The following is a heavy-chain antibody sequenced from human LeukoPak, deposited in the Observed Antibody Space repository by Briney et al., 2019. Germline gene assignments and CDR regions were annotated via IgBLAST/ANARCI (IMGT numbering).Heavy chain of an antibody. V-gene: IGHV4-34*01. CDR1: GGSFSGYY. CDR3: ARMYYDILTGYYYFDY. Sequence: PSETLSLTCAVYGGSFSGYYWSWIRQPPGKGLEWIGEINHSGSTNYNPSLKSRVTISVDTSKNQFSLKLSSVTAADTAVYYCARMYYDILTGYYYFDYWGQGTLVTVSS. CDR2: INHSGST. D-gene: IGHD3-9*01. J-gene: IGHJ4*02.